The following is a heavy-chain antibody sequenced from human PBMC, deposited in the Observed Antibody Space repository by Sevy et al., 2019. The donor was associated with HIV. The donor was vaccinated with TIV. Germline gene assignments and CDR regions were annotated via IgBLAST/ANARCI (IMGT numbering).Heavy chain of an antibody. D-gene: IGHD6-13*01. CDR2: ISSSSSYI. J-gene: IGHJ6*02. V-gene: IGHV3-21*01. Sequence: GGSLRLSCAASGFTFSSYSMNWVRQAPGKGLEWVSSISSSSSYIYYADSVKGRFTIPRDNAKNSLYLQMNSMRAEDTAVYYCARVVNGSSWEGYYYGMDVWGQGTTVTVSS. CDR3: ARVVNGSSWEGYYYGMDV. CDR1: GFTFSSYS.